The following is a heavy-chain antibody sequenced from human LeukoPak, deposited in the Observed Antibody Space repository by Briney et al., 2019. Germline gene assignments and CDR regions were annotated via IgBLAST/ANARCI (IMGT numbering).Heavy chain of an antibody. D-gene: IGHD3-22*01. CDR2: ISYDGSNK. CDR3: ASSITPDYYDSSGSYNY. CDR1: GFTFSGYA. J-gene: IGHJ4*02. Sequence: GGSLRISCAASGFTFSGYAMHWVRQAPGKGVEWVAVISYDGSNKYYADSVKGRFTISRDNSKNTLYLQMNSLRAEDTAVYYCASSITPDYYDSSGSYNYWGQGTLVTVSS. V-gene: IGHV3-30-3*01.